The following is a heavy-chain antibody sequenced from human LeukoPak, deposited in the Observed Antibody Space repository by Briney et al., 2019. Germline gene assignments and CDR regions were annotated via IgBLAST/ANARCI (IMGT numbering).Heavy chain of an antibody. CDR3: AKAYGSGSYSAFDY. J-gene: IGHJ4*02. V-gene: IGHV4-39*07. D-gene: IGHD3-10*01. CDR1: GGSISSSSYY. Sequence: PSETLSLTCTVSGGSISSSSYYWGWIRQPPGKGLEWIGSIYYSGSTYYNPSLKSRVTISVDTSKNQFSLKLSSVTAADTAVYYCAKAYGSGSYSAFDYWGQGTLVTVSS. CDR2: IYYSGST.